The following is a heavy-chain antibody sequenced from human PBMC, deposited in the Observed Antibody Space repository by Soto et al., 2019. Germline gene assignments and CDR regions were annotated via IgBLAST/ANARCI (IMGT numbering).Heavy chain of an antibody. V-gene: IGHV3-73*02. Sequence: EVQLVESGGGLVQPGGSLKLSCAASGFTFSGSAMHWVRQASGKGLEWVGRIRSKANSYATAYAASVKGRFTISRDDSKNTAYLQMNSLITEDTAVYYCTREPAAGRFDPWGHGTLVTVSS. CDR1: GFTFSGSA. D-gene: IGHD6-13*01. CDR3: TREPAAGRFDP. J-gene: IGHJ5*02. CDR2: IRSKANSYAT.